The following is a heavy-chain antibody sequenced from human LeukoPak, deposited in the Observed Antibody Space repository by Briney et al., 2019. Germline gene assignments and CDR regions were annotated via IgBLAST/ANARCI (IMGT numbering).Heavy chain of an antibody. CDR2: INHSGST. CDR1: GGSFSGYY. Sequence: PSETLSLTCAVYGGSFSGYYWSWIRQPPGKGLEWIGDINHSGSTNYNPSLKSRVTISVDTSKNQFSLKLSSVTAADTAVYYCARIPTVTTWYYYYYYMDVWGKGTTVTVSS. V-gene: IGHV4-34*01. D-gene: IGHD4-17*01. CDR3: ARIPTVTTWYYYYYYMDV. J-gene: IGHJ6*03.